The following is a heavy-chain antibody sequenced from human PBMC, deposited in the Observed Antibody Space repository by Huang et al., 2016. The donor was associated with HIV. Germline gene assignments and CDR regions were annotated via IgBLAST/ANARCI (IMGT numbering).Heavy chain of an antibody. D-gene: IGHD1-26*01. CDR1: GFSFSTYG. CDR2: ISYDGSNK. V-gene: IGHV3-30*18. Sequence: VQLVESGGGVVQPGRSLRLACAASGFSFSTYGLHWVRQAPGKGLGWVEVISYDGSNKYYAHSVKGRLTISRDTSENKVYLQMNSLRHEDTAVYYCAKDGADEEWDIDYWGQGTLVTVSS. J-gene: IGHJ4*02. CDR3: AKDGADEEWDIDY.